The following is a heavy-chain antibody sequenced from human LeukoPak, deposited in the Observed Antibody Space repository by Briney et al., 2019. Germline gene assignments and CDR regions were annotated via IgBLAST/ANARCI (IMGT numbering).Heavy chain of an antibody. D-gene: IGHD2-2*01. CDR3: ARDGRPAAPGGTYYYYYMDV. CDR2: ISWNSGSI. J-gene: IGHJ6*03. Sequence: PGGPQRLSCAASGFTFSSDSMNWVRQAPGKGLEWVSGISWNSGSIGYADSVKGRFTISRDNAKNSLYLQMNSLRAEDTAVYYCARDGRPAAPGGTYYYYYMDVWGKGATVTVSS. CDR1: GFTFSSDS. V-gene: IGHV3-48*01.